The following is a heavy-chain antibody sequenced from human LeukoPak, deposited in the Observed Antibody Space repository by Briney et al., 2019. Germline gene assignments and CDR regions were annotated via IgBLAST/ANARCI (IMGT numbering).Heavy chain of an antibody. V-gene: IGHV3-21*01. CDR1: GFTFSIYS. J-gene: IGHJ4*02. CDR2: ISSSSSYI. Sequence: GGSLRLSCAASGFTFSIYSMNWVRQAPGKGLEWVSSISSSSSYIFYADSVKGRFTISRDNAQNSLYLQMNSLRAEDTAVYYCARDRKGSIAAAGTRDYWGQGTLVTVSS. D-gene: IGHD6-13*01. CDR3: ARDRKGSIAAAGTRDY.